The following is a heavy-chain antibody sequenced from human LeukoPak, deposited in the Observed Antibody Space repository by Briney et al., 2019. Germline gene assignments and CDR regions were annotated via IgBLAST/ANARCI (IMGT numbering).Heavy chain of an antibody. V-gene: IGHV3-23*01. CDR1: GFTFRSHA. Sequence: GGSLRLSCVGSGFTFRSHAMSWVRQAPEKGLEFVSGIYENGGTTYYADSVKGRFSISRDNFKNTLYLQMDSLRGEDTAVYYCAKDFRIGYSAHFDYWGQGALVTVSS. D-gene: IGHD2-21*01. CDR2: IYENGGTT. CDR3: AKDFRIGYSAHFDY. J-gene: IGHJ4*02.